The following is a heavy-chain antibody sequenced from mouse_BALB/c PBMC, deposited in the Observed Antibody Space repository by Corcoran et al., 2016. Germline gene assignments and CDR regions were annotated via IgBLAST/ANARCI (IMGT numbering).Heavy chain of an antibody. CDR3: ARSYCYGSSYFDY. CDR2: INPYNGAT. J-gene: IGHJ2*01. D-gene: IGHD1-1*01. Sequence: EVQLQQSGPELVKPGASVKISCKASGYSFTGYYMHWVKQSHVKSLEWIGRINPYNGATSYNQNFKDKASLTVDKSSSTAYMELHILTSEDSAVYYCARSYCYGSSYFDYLGQGTTLTVSS. CDR1: GYSFTGYY. V-gene: IGHV1-26*01.